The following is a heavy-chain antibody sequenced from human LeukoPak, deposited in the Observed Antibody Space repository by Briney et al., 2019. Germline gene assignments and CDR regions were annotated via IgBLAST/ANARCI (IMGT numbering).Heavy chain of an antibody. Sequence: SETLSLTCTVSGSSISSSSYSWGWIRQPQGKGLEWIVYIYYSGSNYHNPSLKSRVTISVDTSKNLFSLKLSSVTAADTAVYYCARGGYSSILLAVAGPRASFDYWGQGTLVTVSS. V-gene: IGHV4-39*07. D-gene: IGHD6-13*01. CDR1: GSSISSSSYS. J-gene: IGHJ4*02. CDR3: ARGGYSSILLAVAGPRASFDY. CDR2: IYYSGSN.